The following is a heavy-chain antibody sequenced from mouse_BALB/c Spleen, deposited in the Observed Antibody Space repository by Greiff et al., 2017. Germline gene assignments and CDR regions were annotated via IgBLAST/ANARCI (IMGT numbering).Heavy chain of an antibody. J-gene: IGHJ3*01. V-gene: IGHV5-12-1*01. CDR1: GFAFSSYD. CDR2: ISSGGGST. CDR3: ARQPFAY. Sequence: EVHLVESGGGLVKPGGSLKLSCAASGFAFSSYDMSWVRQTPEKRLEWVAYISSGGGSTYYPDTVKGRFTISRDNAKNTLYLQMSSLKSEDTAMYYCARQPFAYWGQGTLGTVSA.